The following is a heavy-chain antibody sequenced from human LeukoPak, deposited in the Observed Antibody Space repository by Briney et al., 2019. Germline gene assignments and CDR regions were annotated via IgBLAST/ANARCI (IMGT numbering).Heavy chain of an antibody. CDR2: INPNSGGT. D-gene: IGHD2-8*01. V-gene: IGHV1-2*04. CDR1: GYTFTGYY. Sequence: GASVKVSCKASGYTFTGYYMHWVRQAPGQGLEWMGWINPNSGGTNYAQKFQGWVTMTRDTSISTAYMELSRLRSDDTAVYYCARERTFTKNWFDPWGQGTLVTVSS. CDR3: ARERTFTKNWFDP. J-gene: IGHJ5*02.